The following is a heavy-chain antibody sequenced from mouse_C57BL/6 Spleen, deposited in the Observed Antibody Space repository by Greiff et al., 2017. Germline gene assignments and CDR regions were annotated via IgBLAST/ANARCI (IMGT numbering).Heavy chain of an antibody. Sequence: VQLQQSGAELVRPGTSVKMSCKASGYTFTNYWIGWAKQRPGHGLEWIGDIYPGGGYTNYNEKFKGKATLTADKSSSTAYMQFSSLTSEDSAIYYCARRGDDYGYYYAMDYWGQGTSVTVSS. CDR3: ARRGDDYGYYYAMDY. D-gene: IGHD2-4*01. V-gene: IGHV1-63*01. J-gene: IGHJ4*01. CDR2: IYPGGGYT. CDR1: GYTFTNYW.